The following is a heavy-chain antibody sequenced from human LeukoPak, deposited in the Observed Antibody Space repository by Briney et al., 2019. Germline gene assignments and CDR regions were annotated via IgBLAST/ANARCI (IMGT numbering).Heavy chain of an antibody. CDR3: ARMGGYYTLGAPS. V-gene: IGHV4-30-4*01. J-gene: IGHJ4*02. CDR1: GGSISSGDYY. CDR2: IYYSGST. D-gene: IGHD3-3*01. Sequence: SETLSLTCTVSGGSISSGDYYWSWIRQPPGKGLEWIGYIYYSGSTYYNPSLKSRVTISVDTSKNQFSLKLSSVTAADTAVYYCARMGGYYTLGAPSWGQGTLVTVSS.